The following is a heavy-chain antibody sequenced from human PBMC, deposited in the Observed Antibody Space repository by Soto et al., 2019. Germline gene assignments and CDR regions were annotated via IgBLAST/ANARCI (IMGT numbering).Heavy chain of an antibody. CDR2: IVVGSGNT. Sequence: GASVKVSCKASGFTFTSSAVQWVRQARGQRLEWIGWIVVGSGNTNYAQKFQERVTITRDMSTSTAYMELSSLRSEDTAVYYCAAGGNILTGYYTSYYYGIDVWRQVTTVP. CDR1: GFTFTSSA. V-gene: IGHV1-58*01. D-gene: IGHD3-9*01. CDR3: AAGGNILTGYYTSYYYGIDV. J-gene: IGHJ6*02.